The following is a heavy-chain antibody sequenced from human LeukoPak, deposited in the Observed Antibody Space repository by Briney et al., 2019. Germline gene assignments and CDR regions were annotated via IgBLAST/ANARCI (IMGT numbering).Heavy chain of an antibody. J-gene: IGHJ4*02. CDR2: IYYSGST. CDR3: AVGKFYGELFDY. D-gene: IGHD4-17*01. V-gene: IGHV4-59*11. CDR1: GGSISSHY. Sequence: SETLSLTCNVSGGSISSHYWSWIRQPPGKGLEWIGYIYYSGSTNYNPSLKSRVTISVDTSKNQFSLKLSSVTAADTAVYYCAVGKFYGELFDYWGQGTLVTVSS.